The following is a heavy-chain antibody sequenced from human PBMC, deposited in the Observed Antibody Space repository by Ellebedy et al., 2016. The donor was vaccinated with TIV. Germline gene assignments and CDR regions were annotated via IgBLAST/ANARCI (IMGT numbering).Heavy chain of an antibody. Sequence: GESLKISCAASGFTFSNYWMNWVRQAPGKGLEWVANIKEDGSEKYYVDSVKGRFTISRDNAKNSLYLQMNSLRPEDTAVYYCATEGGFFSGGGCRWFDHWGQGTLVTVSS. CDR1: GFTFSNYW. V-gene: IGHV3-7*01. J-gene: IGHJ5*02. CDR3: ATEGGFFSGGGCRWFDH. D-gene: IGHD2-15*01. CDR2: IKEDGSEK.